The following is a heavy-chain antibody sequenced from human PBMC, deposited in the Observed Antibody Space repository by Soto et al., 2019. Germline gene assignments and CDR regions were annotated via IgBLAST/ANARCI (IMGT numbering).Heavy chain of an antibody. V-gene: IGHV1-46*01. D-gene: IGHD2-2*01. CDR1: GYTFTSYY. J-gene: IGHJ6*02. CDR2: INPSGGST. CDR3: ARDAAPIQAIPPLYCISTSCYRYYGMDV. Sequence: ASVKVSCKASGYTFTSYYMHWVRQAPGQGLEWMGIINPSGGSTSYAQKFQGRVTMTRDTSTSTVYMELSSLRSEDTAVYYCARDAAPIQAIPPLYCISTSCYRYYGMDVWGQGTTVTVSS.